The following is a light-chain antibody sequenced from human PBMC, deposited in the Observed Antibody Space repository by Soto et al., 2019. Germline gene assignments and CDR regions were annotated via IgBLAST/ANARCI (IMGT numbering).Light chain of an antibody. V-gene: IGLV2-14*03. Sequence: QSVLTQPASVSGSPGQSITISCTGSTSDVGGYNYVSWYQQHPGEAPRLIIYDVSNRPSGLSNRFSGSKSVNTASLTISGLQAEDEADYYCASYTTSGTWVFGGGTKLTVL. CDR1: TSDVGGYNY. CDR3: ASYTTSGTWV. CDR2: DVS. J-gene: IGLJ3*02.